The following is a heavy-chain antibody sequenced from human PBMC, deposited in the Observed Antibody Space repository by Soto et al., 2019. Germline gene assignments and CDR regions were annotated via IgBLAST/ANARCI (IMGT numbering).Heavy chain of an antibody. CDR1: GFTFSSYA. CDR2: ISGSGGST. J-gene: IGHJ4*02. V-gene: IGHV3-23*01. D-gene: IGHD3-3*01. CDR3: AGGRRFLEWLLY. Sequence: GGSLRLSCAASGFTFSSYAMSWVRQAPGKGLEWVSAISGSGGSTYYADSVKGRFTISRDNSKNTLYLQMNSLRAEDTAVYYCAGGRRFLEWLLYWGQGTLVTVSS.